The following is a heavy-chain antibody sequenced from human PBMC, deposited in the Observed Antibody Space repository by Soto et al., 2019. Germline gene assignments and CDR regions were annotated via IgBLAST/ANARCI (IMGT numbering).Heavy chain of an antibody. J-gene: IGHJ6*03. CDR3: AREVRYCSGGSCYSRRYYYYMDV. Sequence: GGSLRLSCAASGFTFDDYGMSWVRQAPGKGLEWVSGINWNGGSTGYADSVKGRFTISRDNAKNSLYLQMNSLRAEDTALYHCAREVRYCSGGSCYSRRYYYYMDVWGKGTTVTVSS. D-gene: IGHD2-15*01. CDR2: INWNGGST. CDR1: GFTFDDYG. V-gene: IGHV3-20*01.